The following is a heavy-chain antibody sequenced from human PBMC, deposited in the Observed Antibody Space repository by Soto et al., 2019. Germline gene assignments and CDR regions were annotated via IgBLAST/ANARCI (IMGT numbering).Heavy chain of an antibody. D-gene: IGHD2-2*01. CDR2: ISYSGSA. V-gene: IGHV4-31*03. J-gene: IGHJ5*02. CDR1: GGSINSGNYY. Sequence: SETLSLTCSVSGGSINSGNYYWSWIRQHPGKGLEWIGYISYSGSAHYNPSLRSRVFISVDTSRNQFSLKLSSVTAADTAEYYCARRRSTTTTCFDHCGQGTLVTVSS. CDR3: ARRRSTTTTCFDH.